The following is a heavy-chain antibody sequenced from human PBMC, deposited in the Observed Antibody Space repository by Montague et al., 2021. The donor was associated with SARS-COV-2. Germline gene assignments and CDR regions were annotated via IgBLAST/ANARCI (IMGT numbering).Heavy chain of an antibody. CDR3: ASYQNYYYYYGKDV. CDR1: GFTFSSYS. CDR2: ISSSSSYI. D-gene: IGHD2-2*01. V-gene: IGHV3-21*01. Sequence: SLRLSCAASGFTFSSYSMNWVRQAPGKGLEWVSSISSSSSYIYYADSVKGRFTISRDNAKNSLYLQMNSLRAEDTAVYYCASYQNYYYYYGKDVWGQGTTVTVSS. J-gene: IGHJ6*02.